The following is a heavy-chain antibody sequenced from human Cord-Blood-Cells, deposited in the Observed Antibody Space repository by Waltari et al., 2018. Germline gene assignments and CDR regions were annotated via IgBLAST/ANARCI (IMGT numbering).Heavy chain of an antibody. CDR2: INAGNGNT. V-gene: IGHV1-3*01. Sequence: QVQLVQSGAEVKKPGASVKVSCKASGYTFTSYAMHWVRPAPGQRLEWMGWINAGNGNTKYSQKFQGRVTITRDTSASTAYMELSSLRSEDTAVYYCARVGGITGTKGSYFDYWGQGTLVTVSS. CDR3: ARVGGITGTKGSYFDY. CDR1: GYTFTSYA. D-gene: IGHD1-20*01. J-gene: IGHJ4*02.